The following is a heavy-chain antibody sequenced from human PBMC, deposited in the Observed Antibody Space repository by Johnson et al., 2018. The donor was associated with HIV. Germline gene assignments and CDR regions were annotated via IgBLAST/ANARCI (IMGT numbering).Heavy chain of an antibody. V-gene: IGHV3-30*04. J-gene: IGHJ3*02. CDR1: GFTFSSYA. Sequence: QVQLVESGGGVVQPGRSLRLSCAASGFTFSSYAMHWVRQAPGKGLEWVAVISYDGSNKYYADSVNGRFTISRDNSKNTLYLQMNSLRAEDTAVYYCARGYGGNYDAFDIWGQGTMVTVSS. D-gene: IGHD4-23*01. CDR2: ISYDGSNK. CDR3: ARGYGGNYDAFDI.